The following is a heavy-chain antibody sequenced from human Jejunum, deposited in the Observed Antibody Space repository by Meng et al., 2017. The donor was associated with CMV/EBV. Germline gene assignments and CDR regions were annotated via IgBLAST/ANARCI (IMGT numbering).Heavy chain of an antibody. V-gene: IGHV3-23*01. CDR1: VFTVNDYS. Sequence: SVFTVNDYSVRWVRQAPGKGPEWVATIAGSGISTYSADSVKGRFTISRDNSKNTTDLQMNSLRGEDTAVYYCVRDRYLLANYHFISWGQGTLVTVSS. D-gene: IGHD1-7*01. J-gene: IGHJ4*02. CDR2: IAGSGIST. CDR3: VRDRYLLANYHFIS.